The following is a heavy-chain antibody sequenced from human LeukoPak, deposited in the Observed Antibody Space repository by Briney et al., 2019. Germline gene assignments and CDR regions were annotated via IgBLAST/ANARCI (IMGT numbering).Heavy chain of an antibody. CDR1: RFTFSSYA. Sequence: GRSLRLSCAASRFTFSSYAMHWVRQAPGKGLEWVAVIWYDGSNKYYADSVKGRFTISRDNSKNTLYLQMDSLRAEDTAVYYCAKGRGYSYGYFDYWGQGTLVTVSS. D-gene: IGHD5-18*01. CDR2: IWYDGSNK. CDR3: AKGRGYSYGYFDY. V-gene: IGHV3-33*06. J-gene: IGHJ4*02.